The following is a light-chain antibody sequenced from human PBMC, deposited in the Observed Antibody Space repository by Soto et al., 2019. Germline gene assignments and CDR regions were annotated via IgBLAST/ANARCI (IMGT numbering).Light chain of an antibody. CDR1: SGHSSYA. CDR2: LSSDGSH. CDR3: QTWDTGIQV. V-gene: IGLV4-69*01. J-gene: IGLJ3*02. Sequence: QSVLTQSPSASASLGASVKLTCTLSSGHSSYAIAWHQQQPEKGPRYLMKLSSDGSHIKGDGIPDRFSGSTSGAERYLSISSLQSEDEADYYCQTWDTGIQVFGGGTQRTVL.